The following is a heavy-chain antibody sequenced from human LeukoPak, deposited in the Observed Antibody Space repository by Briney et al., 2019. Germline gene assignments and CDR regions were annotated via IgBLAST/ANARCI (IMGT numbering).Heavy chain of an antibody. V-gene: IGHV3-53*01. Sequence: PGGSLRLSCAASEFTVSSNYMTWVRQAPGKGLEWVSVIYTGGTTYYADSVKGRFTISRDNSKNTLYLQMNSLRAEDTAVYYCASTYDSSDYYYGGYFDYWGQGTLVTVSS. CDR1: EFTVSSNY. J-gene: IGHJ4*02. CDR3: ASTYDSSDYYYGGYFDY. CDR2: IYTGGTT. D-gene: IGHD3-22*01.